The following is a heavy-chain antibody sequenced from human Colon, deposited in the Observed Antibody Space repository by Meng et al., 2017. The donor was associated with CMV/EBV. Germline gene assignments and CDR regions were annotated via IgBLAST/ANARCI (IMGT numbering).Heavy chain of an antibody. CDR3: ARAFRGGYRSRDSFDL. D-gene: IGHD1-26*01. Sequence: GSLRLSCSVSGYYIKTGYFWGWIRQPPGKGLEWIGTIYQTGSTYYNPSLKSRVTISVDTSKNQFSLRLTSVTATDTAVYYCARAFRGGYRSRDSFDLWGEGTVVTVSS. CDR1: GYYIKTGYF. V-gene: IGHV4-38-2*02. J-gene: IGHJ3*01. CDR2: IYQTGST.